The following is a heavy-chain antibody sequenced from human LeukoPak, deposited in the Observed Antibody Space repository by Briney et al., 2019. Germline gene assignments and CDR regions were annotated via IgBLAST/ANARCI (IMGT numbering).Heavy chain of an antibody. D-gene: IGHD6-13*01. J-gene: IGHJ5*02. CDR3: ARHPLSSSWYPDWFDP. Sequence: SETLSLTCTVSGGSISSSSYYWGWIRQPPGKGLEWIGSIYYSGSTYYNPSLKSRVTISVDASKNRFSLKLSSVTAADTAVYYCARHPLSSSWYPDWFDPWGQGTLVTVSS. CDR1: GGSISSSSYY. CDR2: IYYSGST. V-gene: IGHV4-39*01.